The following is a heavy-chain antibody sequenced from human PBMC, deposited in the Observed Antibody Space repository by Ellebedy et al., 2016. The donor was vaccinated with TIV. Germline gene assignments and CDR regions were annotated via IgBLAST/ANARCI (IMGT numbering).Heavy chain of an antibody. V-gene: IGHV1-69*04. CDR2: IIPILGIA. CDR3: ARGRGYSFDVCDV. CDR1: GGTFSSYA. D-gene: IGHD5-18*01. Sequence: AASVKVSCKASGGTFSSYAISWVRQAPGQGLEWMGRIIPILGIANYAQKFQGRVTITADKSTSTAYMELSSLRSEDTALYYCARGRGYSFDVCDVWGQGTMVTVSS. J-gene: IGHJ3*01.